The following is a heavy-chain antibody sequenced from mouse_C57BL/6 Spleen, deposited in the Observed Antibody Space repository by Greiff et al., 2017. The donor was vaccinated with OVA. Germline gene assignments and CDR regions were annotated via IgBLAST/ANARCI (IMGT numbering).Heavy chain of an antibody. Sequence: EVQLQQSGPGLVKPSQSLSLTCSVTGYSITSGYYWNWIRQFPGNKLEWMGYISYDGSNNYNPSLKNRISITRDTSKNQFFLKLNSVTTEDTATYDCARDRYYGYGVDYWGQGTTLTVSS. J-gene: IGHJ2*01. CDR2: ISYDGSN. V-gene: IGHV3-6*01. CDR1: GYSITSGYY. D-gene: IGHD2-2*01. CDR3: ARDRYYGYGVDY.